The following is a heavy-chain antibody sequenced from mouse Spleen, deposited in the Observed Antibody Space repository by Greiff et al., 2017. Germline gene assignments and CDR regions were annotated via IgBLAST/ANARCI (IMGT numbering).Heavy chain of an antibody. D-gene: IGHD2-1*01. J-gene: IGHJ3*01. V-gene: IGHV1-69*01. CDR3: ARGDYGNYGWFAY. CDR2: IDPSDSYT. CDR1: GYTFTSYW. Sequence: QVQLQQPGAELVMPGASVKLSCKASGYTFTSYWMHWVKQRPGQGLEWIGEIDPSDSYTNYNQKFKGKATLTVDKSSSTAYMQLSSLTSEDSAVYYCARGDYGNYGWFAYWGQGTLVTVSA.